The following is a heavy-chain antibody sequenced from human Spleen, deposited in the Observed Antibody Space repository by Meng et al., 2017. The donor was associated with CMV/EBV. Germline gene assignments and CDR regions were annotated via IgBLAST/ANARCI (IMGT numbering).Heavy chain of an antibody. Sequence: ASVKVSCKASGYTFTGYYMHWVRQAPGQGLEGMGWINPNSGGTNYAQKFQGRVTMITDTSISTAYMELSRLRSDDTAVYYCARSAGKCSTPNCSLYWGQGTLVTVSS. D-gene: IGHD2-2*01. CDR3: ARSAGKCSTPNCSLY. J-gene: IGHJ1*01. V-gene: IGHV1-2*02. CDR2: INPNSGGT. CDR1: GYTFTGYY.